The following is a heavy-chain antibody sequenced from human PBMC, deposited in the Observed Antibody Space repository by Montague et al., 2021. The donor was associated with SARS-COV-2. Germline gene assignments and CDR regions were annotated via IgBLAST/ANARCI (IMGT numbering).Heavy chain of an antibody. J-gene: IGHJ4*02. CDR2: IHYTGST. CDR3: ARSLDPSGTYYLDY. D-gene: IGHD3-10*01. Sequence: SETLSLTCSVSGGSIGSYYWSWLRQPPGKGLEWIGHIHYTGSTTYSPSLKSRVTISIDTPKNQFSLKLSSVAAADTAVYYCARSLDPSGTYYLDYWGQGTLVTVSS. V-gene: IGHV4-59*01. CDR1: GGSIGSYY.